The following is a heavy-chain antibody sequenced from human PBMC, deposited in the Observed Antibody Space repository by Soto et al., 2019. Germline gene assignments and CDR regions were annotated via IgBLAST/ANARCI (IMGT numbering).Heavy chain of an antibody. J-gene: IGHJ6*03. Sequence: GGSLRLSCAASGFTFSSYGMHWVRQAPGKGLEWVAVISYDGSNKYYADSVKGRFTISRDNSKNTLYLQMNSLRAEDTAVYYCAKVHTRITMVRGVITPGGYMDVWGKGTTVTVSS. CDR2: ISYDGSNK. D-gene: IGHD3-10*01. CDR1: GFTFSSYG. V-gene: IGHV3-30*18. CDR3: AKVHTRITMVRGVITPGGYMDV.